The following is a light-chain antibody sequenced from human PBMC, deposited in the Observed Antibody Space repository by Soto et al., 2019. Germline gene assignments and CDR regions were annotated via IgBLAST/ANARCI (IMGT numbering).Light chain of an antibody. Sequence: EIVLTQSPGTLSLSPGERATLSCRASQSVSSSYLAWYQQKPGQAPRLLIYGASSRATGIPARFSGSGSGTYFTVTISRLEPEDFAVYYCQQYGSSPRTFGQGTKVEIK. CDR2: GAS. CDR3: QQYGSSPRT. CDR1: QSVSSSY. J-gene: IGKJ1*01. V-gene: IGKV3-20*01.